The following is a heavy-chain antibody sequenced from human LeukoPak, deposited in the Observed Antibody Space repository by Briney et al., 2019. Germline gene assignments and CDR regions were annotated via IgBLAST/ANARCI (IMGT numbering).Heavy chain of an antibody. CDR2: INTNTGNP. J-gene: IGHJ2*01. CDR3: ARDKSTRNPDLNYWYFDL. CDR1: GYTFTSYA. Sequence: GASVKVSCKASGYTFTSYAMNWVRQAPGQGLEWMGWINTNTGNPTYAQGFTGRFVFSLDTSVSTAYLQISSLKAEDTAVYYCARDKSTRNPDLNYWYFDLWGRGTLVTVSS. V-gene: IGHV7-4-1*02.